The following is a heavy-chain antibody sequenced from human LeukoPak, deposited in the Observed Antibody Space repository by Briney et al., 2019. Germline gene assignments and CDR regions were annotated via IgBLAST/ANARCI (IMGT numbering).Heavy chain of an antibody. J-gene: IGHJ4*02. CDR2: LYPGNSDT. CDR3: AGTLNYYDSSAYYLAPFDY. Sequence: GESLKISCKGSGYSFTNYWMGWVRQMPGKCLEWMGILYPGNSDTRYGPSFQGQVTIAADKSISTAYLQWSSLKASDTAMYYCAGTLNYYDSSAYYLAPFDYWGQGTLVTVSS. D-gene: IGHD3-22*01. V-gene: IGHV5-51*01. CDR1: GYSFTNYW.